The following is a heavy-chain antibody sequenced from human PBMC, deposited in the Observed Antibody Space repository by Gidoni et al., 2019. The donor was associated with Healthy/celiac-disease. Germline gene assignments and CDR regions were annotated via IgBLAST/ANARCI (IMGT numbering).Heavy chain of an antibody. Sequence: QVQLVQSGAEVKKPGSSVKVSCKASGCTFSSYTIRWVRQAPGQGLEWMGRIIPILGIANYAQKFQGRVTITADKSTGTAYMELSSLRSEDTAVYYCARRNIRRSMTTVTWGDSGAFDIWGQGTMVTVSS. CDR2: IIPILGIA. CDR1: GCTFSSYT. D-gene: IGHD4-17*01. J-gene: IGHJ3*02. CDR3: ARRNIRRSMTTVTWGDSGAFDI. V-gene: IGHV1-69*02.